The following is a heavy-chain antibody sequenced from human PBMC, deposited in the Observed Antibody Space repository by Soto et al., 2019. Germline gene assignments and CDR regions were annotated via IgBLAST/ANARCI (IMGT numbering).Heavy chain of an antibody. CDR3: AREGPRFWYF. CDR1: GYTFTDYY. D-gene: IGHD3-3*01. CDR2: INPNTGTT. Sequence: ASVKVSCKASGYTFTDYYIHWVRQAPGQGLEWMGWINPNTGTTDYAQKFQGRVTMTRDTSIRTAYVELRSLRSDDTAVYFCAREGPRFWYFWGQGALVTVSS. J-gene: IGHJ4*02. V-gene: IGHV1-2*02.